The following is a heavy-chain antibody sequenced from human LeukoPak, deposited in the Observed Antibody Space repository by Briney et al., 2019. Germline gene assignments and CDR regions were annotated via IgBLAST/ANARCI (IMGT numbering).Heavy chain of an antibody. CDR1: GFTFSISS. V-gene: IGHV3-48*01. CDR2: IRSSINTI. D-gene: IGHD7-27*01. CDR3: VRDSNWGFDY. J-gene: IGHJ4*02. Sequence: GGSLRLSCAASGFTFSISSMNWVRQAPGKGLEWVSYIRSSINTIYYADSVKGRFTISRDNAKNSLYLQMNSLRAEDTAVYYCVRDSNWGFDYWGQGTLVTASS.